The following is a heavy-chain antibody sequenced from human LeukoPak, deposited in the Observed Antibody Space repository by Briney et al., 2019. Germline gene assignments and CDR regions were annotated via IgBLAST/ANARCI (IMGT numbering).Heavy chain of an antibody. CDR3: ARDKRLPWSGYYLNYYYYYMDV. Sequence: GGSLRLSCAASGFTFSDYYMSWIRQAPGKGLEWVSYISSSGSTIYYADSVKGRFTISRDNAKNSLYLQMNSPRAEDTAVYYCARDKRLPWSGYYLNYYYYYMDVWGKGTTVTVSS. CDR1: GFTFSDYY. V-gene: IGHV3-11*04. J-gene: IGHJ6*03. D-gene: IGHD3-3*01. CDR2: ISSSGSTI.